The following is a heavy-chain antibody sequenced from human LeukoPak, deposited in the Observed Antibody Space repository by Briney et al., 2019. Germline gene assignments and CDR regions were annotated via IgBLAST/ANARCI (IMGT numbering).Heavy chain of an antibody. J-gene: IGHJ3*01. CDR1: GFTFSNYA. V-gene: IGHV3-23*01. CDR3: AKDPNGDYLGAFDF. Sequence: GGSLRLSCAASGFTFSNYAMIWVRQAPGKGLEWVSAIRGSGVSTSYADSVKGRFTISRDNSKNTLYLQMNSLRAEDTAVYCCAKDPNGDYLGAFDFWGQGTMVAVSS. D-gene: IGHD4-17*01. CDR2: IRGSGVST.